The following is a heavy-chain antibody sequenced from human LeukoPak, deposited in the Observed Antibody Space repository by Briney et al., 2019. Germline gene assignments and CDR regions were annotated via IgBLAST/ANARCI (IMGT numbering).Heavy chain of an antibody. J-gene: IGHJ6*02. CDR1: GFTVSSNY. D-gene: IGHD4-17*01. Sequence: GGSLRLSCAASGFTVSSNYMSWVRQAPGKGLEWVSVIYSGGRTYYADSVKGRFTISRDNSKNTLYLQMNSLRAEDTAVYYCARDDYGDYVDYYYGMDVWGQGTTVTVSS. CDR2: IYSGGRT. V-gene: IGHV3-66*01. CDR3: ARDDYGDYVDYYYGMDV.